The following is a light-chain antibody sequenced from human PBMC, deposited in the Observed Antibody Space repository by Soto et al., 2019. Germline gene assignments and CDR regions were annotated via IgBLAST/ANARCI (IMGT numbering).Light chain of an antibody. CDR3: NSYAGSNNCV. Sequence: QSALTQPPSASGSPGQSVTISCTGTSSDVGGYNYVSWYQQHPGKAPKLMIYEVSKRPSGVPDRFSGSKSGNTASLTVSGLQPEVEGDYFCNSYAGSNNCVFGGGTKLTVL. CDR2: EVS. V-gene: IGLV2-8*01. CDR1: SSDVGGYNY. J-gene: IGLJ3*02.